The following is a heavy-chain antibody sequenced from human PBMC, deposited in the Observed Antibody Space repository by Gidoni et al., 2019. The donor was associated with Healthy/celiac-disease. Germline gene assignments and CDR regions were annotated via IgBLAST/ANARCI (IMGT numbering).Heavy chain of an antibody. CDR3: ARDRNWWVGGLFDY. J-gene: IGHJ4*02. CDR2: ISYDGSNK. V-gene: IGHV3-30-3*01. CDR1: GFTFSSYA. D-gene: IGHD2-8*02. Sequence: QVQLVESGGGVVQPGRSLRLSCAASGFTFSSYAMHWVRQAPGKGLEWVAVISYDGSNKYYADSVKGRFTISRDNSKNTLYLQMNSLRAEDTAVYYCARDRNWWVGGLFDYWGQGTLVTVSS.